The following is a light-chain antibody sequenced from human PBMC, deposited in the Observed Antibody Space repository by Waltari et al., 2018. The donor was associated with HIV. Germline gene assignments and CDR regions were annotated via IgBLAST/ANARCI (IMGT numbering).Light chain of an antibody. Sequence: QSALTQPRSVSGSPGQSVTISCTGTSSDVGDYNSVSWYHQHPGKAPKLMIYDVSKWPSGVPDRFSGSKSGNTASLTISGLQAEDEADYYCCSYAGTYTYVFGTGTKVTVL. CDR1: SSDVGDYNS. CDR3: CSYAGTYTYV. CDR2: DVS. J-gene: IGLJ1*01. V-gene: IGLV2-11*01.